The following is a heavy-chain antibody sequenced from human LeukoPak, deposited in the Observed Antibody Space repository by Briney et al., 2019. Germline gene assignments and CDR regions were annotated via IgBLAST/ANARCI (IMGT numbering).Heavy chain of an antibody. CDR1: GFTFSSYS. Sequence: GGSLRLSCAASGFTFSSYSMNWVRQAPGKGLEWVSYISSSSSTIYYADSVKGRFTISRDDAKNSLYLQMNSLRAEDTAVYYCASATQSVYYYYYGVDVWGQGTTVTVSS. V-gene: IGHV3-48*01. CDR3: ASATQSVYYYYYGVDV. J-gene: IGHJ6*02. D-gene: IGHD5-12*01. CDR2: ISSSSSTI.